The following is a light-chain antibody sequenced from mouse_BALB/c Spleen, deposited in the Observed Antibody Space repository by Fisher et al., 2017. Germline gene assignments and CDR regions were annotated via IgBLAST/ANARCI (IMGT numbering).Light chain of an antibody. CDR3: HQYHRSPYT. J-gene: IGKJ2*01. V-gene: IGKV4-74*01. Sequence: IVMTQSTALMSASLGERVTMTCTASSSVSSSYLHWYQQKPGSSPKLWIYSTSNLASGVPARFSGSGSGTSYSLTISSMEAEDAATYYCHQYHRSPYTFGGGTKLEIK. CDR1: SSVSSSY. CDR2: STS.